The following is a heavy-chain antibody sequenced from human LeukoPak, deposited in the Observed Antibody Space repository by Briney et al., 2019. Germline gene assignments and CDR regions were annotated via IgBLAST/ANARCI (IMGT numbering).Heavy chain of an antibody. CDR1: GFTFSNAW. D-gene: IGHD3-22*01. J-gene: IGHJ4*02. Sequence: GGSLRLSCAASGFTFSNAWMSWVRQAPGKGLEWVGRIKSKTDGGTTDYAAPVKGRFTISRDDSKTTLYLQMNSLKTEDTAVYYCTTEAYYYDSRDYFDYWGQGTLVTVSS. V-gene: IGHV3-15*01. CDR2: IKSKTDGGTT. CDR3: TTEAYYYDSRDYFDY.